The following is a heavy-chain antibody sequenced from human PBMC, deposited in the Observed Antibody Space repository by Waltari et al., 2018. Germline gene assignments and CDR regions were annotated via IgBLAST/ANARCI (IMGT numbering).Heavy chain of an antibody. CDR2: LDYSGSS. J-gene: IGHJ5*02. CDR1: GGSISSSSYY. CDR3: ARGAAILLLGPGYWFDP. Sequence: QLQLQESGPGLVKPSETLSLTCTVSGGSISSSSYYWGWIRQPPGKGLEWIGRLDYSGSSCNKRSLQSGVTISGDTSKEQSSLRLSSVDAADTAVYYCARGAAILLLGPGYWFDPWGQGTLVTVSS. V-gene: IGHV4-39*07. D-gene: IGHD2-15*01.